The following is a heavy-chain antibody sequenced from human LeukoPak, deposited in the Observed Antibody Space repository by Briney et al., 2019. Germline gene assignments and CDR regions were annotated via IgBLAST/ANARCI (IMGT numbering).Heavy chain of an antibody. CDR1: GGSISSYY. Sequence: PSETLSLTCTVSGGSISSYYWSWIRQPPGKGLEWIGYIYYSGSTNYNPSLKSRVTISVDTSKNQFSLKLSSVTAADTAVYYCARHPAAGKTPPDYWGQGTLVTVSS. V-gene: IGHV4-59*01. J-gene: IGHJ4*02. CDR3: ARHPAAGKTPPDY. CDR2: IYYSGST. D-gene: IGHD6-13*01.